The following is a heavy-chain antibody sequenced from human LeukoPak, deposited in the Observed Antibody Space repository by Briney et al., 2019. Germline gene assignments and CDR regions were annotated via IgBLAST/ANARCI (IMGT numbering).Heavy chain of an antibody. CDR2: IYPGDSDT. Sequence: GESLKISCQGSGSSFTSYWIGWVRQLPGKGLEWMGIIYPGDSDTRYSPSFQGQVTISADKSISTAYLQWSSLKASDTAMYYCARRVRKEYYFDYWGQGTLVTVSS. V-gene: IGHV5-51*01. J-gene: IGHJ4*02. CDR3: ARRVRKEYYFDY. CDR1: GSSFTSYW.